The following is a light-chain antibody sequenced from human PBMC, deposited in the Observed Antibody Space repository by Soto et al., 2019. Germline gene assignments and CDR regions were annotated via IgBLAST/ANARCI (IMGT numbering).Light chain of an antibody. Sequence: QTVVTQEPSFSVSPGGTVTLTCGLSSGSVSTSYYPSWYQQTPGQAPRTLIYSTNTLSSGVPDRFSGSILGNKAALTITGAQAEDESDYYCVLYMGSGISVFGGGTKLTVL. V-gene: IGLV8-61*01. CDR2: STN. CDR1: SGSVSTSYY. CDR3: VLYMGSGISV. J-gene: IGLJ2*01.